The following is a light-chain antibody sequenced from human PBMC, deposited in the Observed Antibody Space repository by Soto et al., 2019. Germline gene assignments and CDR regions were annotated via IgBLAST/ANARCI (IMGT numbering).Light chain of an antibody. V-gene: IGKV2-28*01. CDR3: MQALQTAWT. CDR2: LGS. J-gene: IGKJ1*01. CDR1: QSLLHSNGYNY. Sequence: DIVMTQSPLSLPVTPGEPASISCRSSQSLLHSNGYNYLDWYLQKPGQSPQLLIYLGSNRASGVPGRFSGSGSGTYFTLKISRVEAEDVGVYYCMQALQTAWTFGQGTKVDIK.